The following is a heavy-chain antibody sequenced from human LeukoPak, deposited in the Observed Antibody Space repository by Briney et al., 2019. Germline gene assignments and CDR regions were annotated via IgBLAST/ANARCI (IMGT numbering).Heavy chain of an antibody. CDR1: GGSISSYY. D-gene: IGHD6-19*01. V-gene: IGHV4-59*01. CDR3: ARDRLVRGYYYYGMTS. Sequence: SETLSLTCTASGGSISSYYWSWIRQPPGKGLEWIGYIYYSGSTNYNPSLKSRVTISVDTSKNQFSLKLSSVTAADTAVYYCARDRLVRGYYYYGMTSGAKGPRSPSP. CDR2: IYYSGST. J-gene: IGHJ6*02.